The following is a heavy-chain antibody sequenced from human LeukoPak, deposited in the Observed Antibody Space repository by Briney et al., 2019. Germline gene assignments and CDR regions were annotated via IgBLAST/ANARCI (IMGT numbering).Heavy chain of an antibody. D-gene: IGHD3-10*01. V-gene: IGHV4-39*01. Sequence: SETLSLTCTVSGGSISSSSHFWSWLRQPPGKGLEWIVSINYSGSTYYNPSLQSRVTISVATSKNQFSLRLSSVTAADTAVFYCVRYVVSGSGIYYFDYWGQGTLVTVSS. CDR1: GGSISSSSHF. CDR2: INYSGST. CDR3: VRYVVSGSGIYYFDY. J-gene: IGHJ4*02.